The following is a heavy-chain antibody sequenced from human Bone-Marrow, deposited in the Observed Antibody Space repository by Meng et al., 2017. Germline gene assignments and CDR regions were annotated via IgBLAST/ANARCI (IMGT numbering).Heavy chain of an antibody. CDR1: GYTFTGYY. J-gene: IGHJ4*02. V-gene: IGHV1-2*06. CDR2: INPNSGGT. CDR3: ARDPPTTRDFDY. D-gene: IGHD1-1*01. Sequence: ASVKVSCKASGYTFTGYYMHWVRQAPGQGLEWMGRINPNSGGTNYAQKFQGRVTMTRDTSISTAYMELSRLRSDDTAVYYCARDPPTTRDFDYWGQETLVTVSS.